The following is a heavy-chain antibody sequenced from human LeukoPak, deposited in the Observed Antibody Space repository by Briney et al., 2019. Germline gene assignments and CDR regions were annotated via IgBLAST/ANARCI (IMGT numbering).Heavy chain of an antibody. CDR1: GGSFSGYY. J-gene: IGHJ4*02. V-gene: IGHV4-34*01. D-gene: IGHD3-22*01. Sequence: PSETLSLTCAVYGGSFSGYYRSWIRQPPGKGLEWLGEINHTGSTNYNPSLKSRVTISLAPSKNQFSLKLSSVTAADTAVYYCARGPHYYDSSGYLYYFDYWGQGTLVTVSS. CDR2: INHTGST. CDR3: ARGPHYYDSSGYLYYFDY.